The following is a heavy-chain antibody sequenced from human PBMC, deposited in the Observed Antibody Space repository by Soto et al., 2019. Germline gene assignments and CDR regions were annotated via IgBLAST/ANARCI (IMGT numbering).Heavy chain of an antibody. J-gene: IGHJ4*02. Sequence: QITLKESGPTLVKPTQTLTLTCTFSGFSLNTRGVGVGWIRQPPGKALEWLALIYWDDDEGYRPSRRSRLTXXXXXXXXXXXXXXXXXXXXXXXXXXXXHRPSGYSSHFDHWGQGTPVTGSS. CDR1: GFSLNTRGVG. D-gene: IGHD5-18*01. V-gene: IGHV2-5*02. CDR2: IYWDDDE. CDR3: XHRPSGYSSHFDH.